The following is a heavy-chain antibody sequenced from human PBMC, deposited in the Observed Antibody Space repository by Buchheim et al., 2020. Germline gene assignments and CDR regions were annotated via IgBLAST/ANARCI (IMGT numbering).Heavy chain of an antibody. Sequence: QVQLVESGGGVVQPGRSLRLSCAASGFTFSSYAMHWVRQAPGKGLEWVAVISYDGSNKYYADSVKGRFTISRDNSKNTLYLQMNSLRAEDTAVYYCARVSYYDTPRWGQGTL. J-gene: IGHJ4*02. V-gene: IGHV3-30-3*01. CDR2: ISYDGSNK. CDR1: GFTFSSYA. D-gene: IGHD3-9*01. CDR3: ARVSYYDTPR.